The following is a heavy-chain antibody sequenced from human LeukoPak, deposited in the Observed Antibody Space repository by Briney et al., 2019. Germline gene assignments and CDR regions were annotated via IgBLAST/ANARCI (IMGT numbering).Heavy chain of an antibody. Sequence: PGGSLRLSCTVSGFTFSHYYMSWVRQAPGKGLEWVANIKHDGSTKNYVDSVKGRFTISRDNAKNSLYLQMNSLRGDDTAVYFCARDSAACYACAFDVWGQGTMVAVPP. CDR3: ARDSAACYACAFDV. V-gene: IGHV3-7*01. CDR1: GFTFSHYY. J-gene: IGHJ3*01. CDR2: IKHDGSTK. D-gene: IGHD2-2*01.